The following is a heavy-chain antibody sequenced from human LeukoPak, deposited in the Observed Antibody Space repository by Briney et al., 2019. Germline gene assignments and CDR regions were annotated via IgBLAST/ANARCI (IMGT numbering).Heavy chain of an antibody. CDR3: ARETWPVGVSYFDY. CDR2: RHYRGTT. D-gene: IGHD6-19*01. J-gene: IGHJ4*02. Sequence: PPETLSLTCTVSGASISSYYWSWIRQPPGKGLEWIASRHYRGTTNYNPSLESRVTISVDTSRKQFSLKLSSVTAADTAVYYCARETWPVGVSYFDYWGQGILVTVSS. V-gene: IGHV4-59*01. CDR1: GASISSYY.